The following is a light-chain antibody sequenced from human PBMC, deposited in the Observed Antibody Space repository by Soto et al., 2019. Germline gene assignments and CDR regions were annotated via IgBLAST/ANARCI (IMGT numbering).Light chain of an antibody. CDR2: DVS. V-gene: IGLV2-14*01. Sequence: QSALTQPASVSGSPGQSITLSCTGTSSDVGGYNFVSWYQVYPGKAPKLLIYDVSNRPSGVSSRFSGSKSGNTASLTISGLQADDEADYYCSSYTNRRTQVFGGGTKLTVL. CDR1: SSDVGGYNF. CDR3: SSYTNRRTQV. J-gene: IGLJ3*02.